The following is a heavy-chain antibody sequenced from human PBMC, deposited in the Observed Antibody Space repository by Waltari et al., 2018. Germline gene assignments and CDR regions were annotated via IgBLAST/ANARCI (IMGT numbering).Heavy chain of an antibody. V-gene: IGHV1-69*01. CDR2: IIPILGKE. D-gene: IGHD6-6*01. Sequence: QVQLVQSGAEVKKPGSSVKVSCKASGGTFSSYAISWVRQAPGQGLECMGGIIPILGKENEEQKFQGRVTMTADESTSTAYMELSSLRSEDTAVYYCARVNPLAIAARRINWFDPWGQGTLVTVSS. CDR3: ARVNPLAIAARRINWFDP. CDR1: GGTFSSYA. J-gene: IGHJ5*02.